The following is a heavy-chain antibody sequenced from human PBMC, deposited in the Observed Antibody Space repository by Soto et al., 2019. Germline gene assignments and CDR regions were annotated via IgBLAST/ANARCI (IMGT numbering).Heavy chain of an antibody. D-gene: IGHD6-13*01. V-gene: IGHV3-30*18. J-gene: IGHJ4*02. CDR2: ISYDGSNK. CDR3: AKASKEQQLKCYFDY. CDR1: GFTFSSYG. Sequence: GGSLRLSCAASGFTFSSYGMHWVRQAPGKGLEWVAVISYDGSNKYYADSVKGRFTISRDNSKNTLYLQMNSLRAEDTAVYYCAKASKEQQLKCYFDYWGQGTLVTVSS.